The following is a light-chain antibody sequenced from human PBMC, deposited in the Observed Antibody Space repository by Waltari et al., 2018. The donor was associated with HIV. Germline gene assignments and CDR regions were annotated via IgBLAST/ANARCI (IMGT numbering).Light chain of an antibody. V-gene: IGLV2-23*02. J-gene: IGLJ2*01. CDR1: SSDVGAYNL. Sequence: SALTQPASVSGSPGQSITISCTGTSSDVGAYNLVSWYQQHPGKAPKFIIYEFNTRPSEVATRLSGSKSGNEASLTIAGLQAEDEADYYCCSEAGRSTLGVFGGGTKVTVL. CDR2: EFN. CDR3: CSEAGRSTLGV.